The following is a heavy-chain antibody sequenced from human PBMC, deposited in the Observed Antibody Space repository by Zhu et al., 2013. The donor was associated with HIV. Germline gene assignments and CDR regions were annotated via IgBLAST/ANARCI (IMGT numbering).Heavy chain of an antibody. CDR1: GGTFSSYA. V-gene: IGHV1-69*01. D-gene: IGHD3-22*01. J-gene: IGHJ4*02. Sequence: QVQLVQSGAEVKKPGSSVKVSCKASGGTFSSYAISWVRQAPGQGLEWMGGIIPIFGTANYAQKFQGRVTITADESTSTAYMELSSLRSEDTAVYYCASLDLYDSNGYRIHGHRDYWGQGTLVTVSS. CDR3: ASLDLYDSNGYRIHGHRDY. CDR2: IIPIFGTA.